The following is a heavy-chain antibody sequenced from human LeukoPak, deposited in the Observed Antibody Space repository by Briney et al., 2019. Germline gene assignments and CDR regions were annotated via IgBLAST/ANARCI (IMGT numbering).Heavy chain of an antibody. CDR1: GFAFSTSA. J-gene: IGHJ4*02. D-gene: IGHD2-15*01. CDR2: MSGSGRST. V-gene: IGHV3-23*01. CDR3: AKEDAAVTSIDY. Sequence: GGSLRLSCAASGFAFSTSAMNWVRQAPGKGLEWVSAMSGSGRSTYYADSVKGRFTMSRDTSKNTLYLQMDSLRAEDTAVYYRAKEDAAVTSIDYWGQGTLVTVSS.